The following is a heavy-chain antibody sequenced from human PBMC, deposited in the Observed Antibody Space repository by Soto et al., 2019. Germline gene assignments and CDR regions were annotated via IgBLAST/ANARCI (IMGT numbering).Heavy chain of an antibody. Sequence: ASVKVSCKASGYTFTSYAMHWVRQAPGQRLEWMGWINAGNGNTKYSQKFQGRVTITRDTSASTAYMELSSLRSEDTAVYYCARSYYYDSSGYPPVSYPWAKPLGFDPWGQGTLVTVSS. J-gene: IGHJ5*02. D-gene: IGHD3-22*01. CDR1: GYTFTSYA. CDR3: ARSYYYDSSGYPPVSYPWAKPLGFDP. CDR2: INAGNGNT. V-gene: IGHV1-3*01.